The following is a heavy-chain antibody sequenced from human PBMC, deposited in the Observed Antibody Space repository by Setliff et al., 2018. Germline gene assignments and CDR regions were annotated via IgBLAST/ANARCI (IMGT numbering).Heavy chain of an antibody. Sequence: ASVKVSCKASGYTFTNYYINWVRQAPGQGLEWMGIINPRAGTTSYAQKLQGRVTMTRDTSTNTVYMELSSLRSEDTAVYYCARGGSPDCSTAGCRYGDYVYWGQGTLVTV. CDR3: ARGGSPDCSTAGCRYGDYVY. D-gene: IGHD2-2*01. CDR1: GYTFTNYY. J-gene: IGHJ4*02. V-gene: IGHV1-46*03. CDR2: INPRAGTT.